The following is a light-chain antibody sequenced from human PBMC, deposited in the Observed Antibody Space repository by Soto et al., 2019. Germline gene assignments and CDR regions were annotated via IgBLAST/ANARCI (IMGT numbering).Light chain of an antibody. J-gene: IGKJ4*01. CDR2: GAS. CDR1: QSVSINY. V-gene: IGKV3-20*01. Sequence: EIVLTQSPGTLSLSPGERATLSCGASQSVSINYLAWYQQKPGQAPRLLIYGASSRATAIPDRFSGSGSGTDFTLTITRPEPEDFAVYYCQQYGTSPLTFGGGTKIQIK. CDR3: QQYGTSPLT.